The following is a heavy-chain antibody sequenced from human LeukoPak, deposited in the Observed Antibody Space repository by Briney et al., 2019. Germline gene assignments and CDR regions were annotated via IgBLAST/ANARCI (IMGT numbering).Heavy chain of an antibody. D-gene: IGHD3-10*01. J-gene: IGHJ4*02. CDR3: ARDPPNWGFSY. CDR2: ISSSSSMM. V-gene: IGHV3-48*01. CDR1: GFTFSDYS. Sequence: LGGSLRLSCAASGFTFSDYSMNWVRQAPGKGLEWVAYISSSSSMMYYADSVRGRLTISRDNAKKSLYLRMNSLRAEDTAVYYCARDPPNWGFSYWGQGTLVTVSS.